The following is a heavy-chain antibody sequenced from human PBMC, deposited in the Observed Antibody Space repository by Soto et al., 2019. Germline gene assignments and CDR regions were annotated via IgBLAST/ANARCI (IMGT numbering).Heavy chain of an antibody. CDR2: IRGSGDVT. D-gene: IGHD3-3*01. CDR1: GFTFSNYA. Sequence: EVQLLESGGGLVQPGGSLRLSCAASGFTFSNYAMTWVRQAPGKGLEWVSVIRGSGDVTYYADSVQGRFAISRDNSKNTLYLQMNSLRDEDTAIYYCAKHGGPSYSYYMDVWGIGTTVTVSS. V-gene: IGHV3-23*01. J-gene: IGHJ6*03. CDR3: AKHGGPSYSYYMDV.